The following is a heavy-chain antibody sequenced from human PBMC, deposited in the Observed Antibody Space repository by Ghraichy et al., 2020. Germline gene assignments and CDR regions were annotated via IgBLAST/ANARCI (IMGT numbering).Heavy chain of an antibody. V-gene: IGHV3-64D*06. CDR3: VKGAAPTVSGGAFDM. J-gene: IGHJ3*02. Sequence: GESLNISCSASGFTFSVSAMHWVRQAPGKGLEHVSAMSHNGGVAYYPDSLKGRFAISRDNSKNMLFLQMSSLRVEDTAVYYCVKGAAPTVSGGAFDMWGQGTMVTVSS. CDR2: MSHNGGVA. D-gene: IGHD5/OR15-5a*01. CDR1: GFTFSVSA.